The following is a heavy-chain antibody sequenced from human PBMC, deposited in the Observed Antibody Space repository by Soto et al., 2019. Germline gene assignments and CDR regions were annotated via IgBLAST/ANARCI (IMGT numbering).Heavy chain of an antibody. CDR2: IYYSGST. V-gene: IGHV4-59*01. D-gene: IGHD1-26*01. CDR1: GGSISSYY. Sequence: SETLSLTCTVSGGSISSYYWSWIRQPPGKGLEWIGYIYYSGSTNYNPSLKSRVTISVDTSKNQFSLKLSSVTAADTAVYYCARDILGFPNYYYYMDVWGKGTTVTVSS. CDR3: ARDILGFPNYYYYMDV. J-gene: IGHJ6*03.